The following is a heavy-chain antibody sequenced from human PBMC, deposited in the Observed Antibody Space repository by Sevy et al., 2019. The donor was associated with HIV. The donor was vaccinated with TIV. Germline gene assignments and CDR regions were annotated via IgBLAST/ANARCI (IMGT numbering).Heavy chain of an antibody. CDR3: AREGSYGDYMLSYYYGMDV. CDR1: GFSFRSYW. CDR2: IYQDGSEK. Sequence: GGSLRLSCAASGFSFRSYWMTWVRQAPGKGLKWVASIYQDGSEKYYMDSVKGRFTVSRDNAKNSLFLQMNSLRVEDTAVYYCAREGSYGDYMLSYYYGMDVWGQGTTVTVSS. J-gene: IGHJ6*02. V-gene: IGHV3-7*01. D-gene: IGHD4-17*01.